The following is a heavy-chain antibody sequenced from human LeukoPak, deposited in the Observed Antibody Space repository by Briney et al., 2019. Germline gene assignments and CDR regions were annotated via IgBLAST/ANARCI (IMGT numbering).Heavy chain of an antibody. V-gene: IGHV3-11*04. CDR3: AKDLTDHGNFDY. CDR1: GFTFSDSY. CDR2: ISGNGGIT. D-gene: IGHD4-17*01. Sequence: PGGSLRLSCAASGFTFSDSYMSWIRQAPGKGLEWVSYISGNGGITFYADSVQGRFTISRDNTNNSLYLQMNSLSAEDTAVYYCAKDLTDHGNFDYWGQGTLVTVSS. J-gene: IGHJ4*02.